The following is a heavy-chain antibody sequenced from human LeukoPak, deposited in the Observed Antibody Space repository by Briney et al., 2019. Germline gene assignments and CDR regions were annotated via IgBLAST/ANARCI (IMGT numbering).Heavy chain of an antibody. CDR2: ISSSSSYI. CDR3: AKSIGLNSYYYYYGMDV. Sequence: GGSLRLSCAACGFTFSSYSMNWVRQAPGKGLEWVSSISSSSSYIYYADSVKGRFTISRDNAKNSLYLQMNSLRAEDTAVYYCAKSIGLNSYYYYYGMDVWGQGTTVTVSS. CDR1: GFTFSSYS. V-gene: IGHV3-21*01. D-gene: IGHD3-22*01. J-gene: IGHJ6*02.